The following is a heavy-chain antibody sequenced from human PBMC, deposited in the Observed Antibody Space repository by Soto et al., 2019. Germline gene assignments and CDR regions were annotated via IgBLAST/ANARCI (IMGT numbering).Heavy chain of an antibody. CDR3: ARDGPVDRRADYYGVDV. J-gene: IGHJ6*02. CDR1: GGTFSSYA. Sequence: QVQLVQSGAEVKKPGSSVKVSCKASGGTFSSYAISWVRQAPGQGLEWMGGIIPIFGTANYAQKFQGRVTITADESTSTAYMELSSLRSEDTAVYYCARDGPVDRRADYYGVDVWGQGTTVTVSS. D-gene: IGHD3-16*02. CDR2: IIPIFGTA. V-gene: IGHV1-69*12.